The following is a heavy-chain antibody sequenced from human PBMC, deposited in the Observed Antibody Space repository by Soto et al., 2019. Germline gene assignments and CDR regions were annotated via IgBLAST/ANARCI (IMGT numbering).Heavy chain of an antibody. D-gene: IGHD6-19*01. CDR2: IQQDGSEK. J-gene: IGHJ4*02. V-gene: IGHV3-7*03. CDR3: ARGGRIRASGWFDY. CDR1: RFTFSTYW. Sequence: EVQLVESGGGLVQPGGSLRLSCAASRFTFSTYWMSWVRQAPGKGLEWVANIQQDGSEKYYVDSVKGRFNIARDNAKISLYLQIDSLRAEDTAVYYCARGGRIRASGWFDYWGQGTLVTVSS.